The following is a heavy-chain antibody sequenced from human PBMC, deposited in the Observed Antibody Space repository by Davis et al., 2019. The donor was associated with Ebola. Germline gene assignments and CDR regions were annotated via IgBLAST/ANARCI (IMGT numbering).Heavy chain of an antibody. CDR3: ARRGRFLEWLLLKRGYYFDY. J-gene: IGHJ4*02. D-gene: IGHD3-3*01. V-gene: IGHV3-23*01. CDR1: GFTFNNYA. Sequence: GESLKISCAGSGFTFNNYAMSWVRQAPGKGLEWVSLISSTGSTTYYADSVKGRFTISRDNSKNTLYLQMNSLRAEDTAVYYCARRGRFLEWLLLKRGYYFDYWGQGTLVTVSS. CDR2: ISSTGSTT.